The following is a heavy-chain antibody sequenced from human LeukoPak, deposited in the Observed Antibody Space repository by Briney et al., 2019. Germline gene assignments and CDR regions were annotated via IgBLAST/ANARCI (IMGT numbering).Heavy chain of an antibody. D-gene: IGHD1-26*01. CDR1: GITFSSYA. V-gene: IGHV3-30-3*01. CDR3: AKGVEPGY. Sequence: GRSLRLSCAASGITFSSYAMHWVRQAPGKGLEWVALISFDGSNKYYADSVKGRFTISRDNSKNTLYLQMNSLRAEDTAVYYCAKGVEPGYWGQGTLVTVSS. CDR2: ISFDGSNK. J-gene: IGHJ4*02.